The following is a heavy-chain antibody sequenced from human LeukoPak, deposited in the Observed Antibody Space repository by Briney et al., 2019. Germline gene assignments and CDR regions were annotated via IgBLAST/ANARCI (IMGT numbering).Heavy chain of an antibody. J-gene: IGHJ6*01. CDR2: IYYSGST. D-gene: IGHD6-13*01. CDR1: GGSISSSSYY. V-gene: IGHV4-39*01. Sequence: SETLSLTCTVSGGSISSSSYYWGWIRQPPGKGLEWIGSIYYSGSTYYNPSLKSRVTISVDTSKNQFSLKLSSVTAADTAVYYCSRHGGGIAAAGTGYYGMDVWGQGTTVTVSS. CDR3: SRHGGGIAAAGTGYYGMDV.